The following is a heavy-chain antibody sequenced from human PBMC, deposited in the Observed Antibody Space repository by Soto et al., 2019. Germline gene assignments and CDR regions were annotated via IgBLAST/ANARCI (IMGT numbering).Heavy chain of an antibody. V-gene: IGHV3-53*01. CDR2: IYSGGYT. J-gene: IGHJ4*02. CDR1: GFTVSNNY. CDR3: STQPGGGGY. D-gene: IGHD2-2*01. Sequence: EVQLVESGGGLIQPGGSLRLSCAVSGFTVSNNYMSWVRQAPGKGLEGVSVIYSGGYTAYGDSVKGRFTISRDNSKNTLILTRKSLRAEDRAVFFWSTQPGGGGYWGQGTLVTVSS.